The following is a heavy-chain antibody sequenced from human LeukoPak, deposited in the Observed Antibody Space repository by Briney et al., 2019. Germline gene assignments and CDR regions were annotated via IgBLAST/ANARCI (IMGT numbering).Heavy chain of an antibody. D-gene: IGHD1-26*01. Sequence: KAGGSLRLSCAASGFSFSSYAMSWIRQAPGKGLEWVSYISSSSSYTNYADSVKGRFTISRDNAKNSLYLQMNSLRAEDTAVYYCATALVGAARGFDCWGQGTLVTVSS. J-gene: IGHJ4*02. CDR3: ATALVGAARGFDC. V-gene: IGHV3-11*05. CDR1: GFSFSSYA. CDR2: ISSSSSYT.